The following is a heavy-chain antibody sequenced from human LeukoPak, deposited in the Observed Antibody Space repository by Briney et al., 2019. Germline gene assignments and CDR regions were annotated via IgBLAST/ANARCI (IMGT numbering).Heavy chain of an antibody. D-gene: IGHD3-22*01. CDR2: ISYDGSNK. Sequence: PGGSLRLSCAASGFTFSSYAMHWVRQAPGKGLEWVAVISYDGSNKYHADSVKGRFTISRDNSKNTLYLQMNSLRAEDTAVYYCARTFYYDSSGYYYPIDYWGQGTLVTVSS. V-gene: IGHV3-30-3*01. J-gene: IGHJ4*02. CDR3: ARTFYYDSSGYYYPIDY. CDR1: GFTFSSYA.